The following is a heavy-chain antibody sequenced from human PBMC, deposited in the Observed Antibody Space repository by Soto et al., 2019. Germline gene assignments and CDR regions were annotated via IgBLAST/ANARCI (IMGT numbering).Heavy chain of an antibody. D-gene: IGHD2-15*01. Sequence: EVQLVESGGGLVQPGGSLRLSCAASGFTFSNYWMYWVRQAPGKGLEWVSRINSDGSVSSYADSVKGRLTISRDNVKNTLYLQMDILRADDTAVYYCARGDCVGGTCYSLAGSFYYYMDVWGKGTTVTVFS. CDR3: ARGDCVGGTCYSLAGSFYYYMDV. CDR1: GFTFSNYW. J-gene: IGHJ6*03. CDR2: INSDGSVS. V-gene: IGHV3-74*02.